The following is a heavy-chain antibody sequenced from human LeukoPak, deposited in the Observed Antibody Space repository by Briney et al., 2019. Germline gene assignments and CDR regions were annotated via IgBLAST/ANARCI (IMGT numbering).Heavy chain of an antibody. CDR1: GGSISSGGYY. CDR3: ARSQEYSSSSLYYYYYYYMDV. V-gene: IGHV4-31*03. J-gene: IGHJ6*03. CDR2: IYYSGST. D-gene: IGHD6-6*01. Sequence: PSQTLSLTCTVSGGSISSGGYYWSWIRQHPGKGLEWIGYIYYSGSTYYNPSLKSRVSISVDTSKNQISLKLSSVTAADTAVYYCARSQEYSSSSLYYYYYYYMDVWGKGTTVTVSS.